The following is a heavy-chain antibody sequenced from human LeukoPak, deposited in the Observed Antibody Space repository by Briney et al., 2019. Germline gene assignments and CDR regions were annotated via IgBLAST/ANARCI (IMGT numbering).Heavy chain of an antibody. CDR1: GFTFSSYM. J-gene: IGHJ4*02. CDR3: ARAESAARYFDY. CDR2: ISSSRSYI. D-gene: IGHD6-13*01. V-gene: IGHV3-21*01. Sequence: GGSLPLFCAASGFTFSSYMMNWVRQAPGKGLEWVSSISSSRSYIYYADSVKGRFTISRDNAENSLYLQMNSLRAEDTAVYYCARAESAARYFDYWGQETVLPVFS.